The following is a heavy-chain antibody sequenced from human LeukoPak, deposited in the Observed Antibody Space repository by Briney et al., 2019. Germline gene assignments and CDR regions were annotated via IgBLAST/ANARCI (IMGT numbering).Heavy chain of an antibody. CDR2: INSDGSSA. CDR1: GLTFSSYW. CDR3: ARVPYSSGSFDY. J-gene: IGHJ4*02. V-gene: IGHV3-74*01. Sequence: PGGSVRLSCAASGLTFSSYWMHWVRQAPGKGLVWVSRINSDGSSATYADSVKGRLTISRDNAKNTLYLQMNNLRAEDTAVYYCARVPYSSGSFDYWGQGSLVTVSS. D-gene: IGHD6-19*01.